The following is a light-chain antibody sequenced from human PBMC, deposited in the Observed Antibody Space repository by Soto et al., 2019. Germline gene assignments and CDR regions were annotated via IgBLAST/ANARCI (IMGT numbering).Light chain of an antibody. CDR1: QNIGTY. Sequence: EIVLTQSPATLSLSPGERATLSCRAGQNIGTYLAWFQQKPGQAPRLLIYGASTRSTGIPGRFSGSGSGTDFTLSISRLQAEGVAVYYCQQYGSSPRSTFGPGTIVDV. J-gene: IGKJ3*01. CDR3: QQYGSSPRST. V-gene: IGKV3-20*01. CDR2: GAS.